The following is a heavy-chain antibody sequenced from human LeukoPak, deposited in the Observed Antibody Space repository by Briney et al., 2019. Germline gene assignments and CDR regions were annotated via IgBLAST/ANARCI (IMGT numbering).Heavy chain of an antibody. J-gene: IGHJ4*02. CDR1: GFNFSSFV. Sequence: PGRSLRLSCAASGFNFSSFVMHWVRQAPGKGLEWVAVIWYDGSNKYYADSVKGRFTISRDNAENSLYLQMNSLRDEDTAVYYCARVVRGVIDYWGQGTLVTVSS. D-gene: IGHD3-10*01. CDR2: IWYDGSNK. CDR3: ARVVRGVIDY. V-gene: IGHV3-33*01.